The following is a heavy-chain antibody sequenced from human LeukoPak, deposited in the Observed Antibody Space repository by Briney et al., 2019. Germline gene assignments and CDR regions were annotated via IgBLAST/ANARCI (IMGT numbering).Heavy chain of an antibody. CDR2: INHDGSER. Sequence: PGGSLRLSCAASGFTFSSHWMTWVRQAPGKGLEWVANINHDGSERYYVDSVKGRFTISRDNAKNSLYLQMNNLRAEDTAVYYCARGSEYSSSFAFDIWGQGTMVTVSS. CDR3: ARGSEYSSSFAFDI. CDR1: GFTFSSHW. V-gene: IGHV3-7*01. J-gene: IGHJ3*02. D-gene: IGHD6-13*01.